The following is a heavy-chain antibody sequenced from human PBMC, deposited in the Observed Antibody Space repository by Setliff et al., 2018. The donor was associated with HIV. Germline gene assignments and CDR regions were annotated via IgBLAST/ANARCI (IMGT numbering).Heavy chain of an antibody. V-gene: IGHV3-48*03. J-gene: IGHJ4*02. CDR1: GFTFSCCE. D-gene: IGHD6-19*01. CDR3: ASLMPLNPVAGTGDY. CDR2: ISSSGSTI. Sequence: PGGSLRLSCAASGFTFSCCEMNWVRQAPGKGLEWVSYISSSGSTIYYADSVKGRFTMSRDNAKNSLYLQMNSLRAEDTAVYYWASLMPLNPVAGTGDYWGQGTLVTVSS.